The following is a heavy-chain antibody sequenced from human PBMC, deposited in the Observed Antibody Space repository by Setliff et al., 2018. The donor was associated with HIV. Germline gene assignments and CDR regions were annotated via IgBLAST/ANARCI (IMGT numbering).Heavy chain of an antibody. Sequence: ASVMVSCKASGGTFSSYAISWVRQAPGQGLEWMGGIIPIFGTANYAQKFQGRVTITTDESTSTAYMELSSLRSEDTAVYYCASGGSGSYLPVPYAFDIWGQGTMVTVSS. CDR1: GGTFSSYA. CDR2: IIPIFGTA. V-gene: IGHV1-69*05. D-gene: IGHD1-26*01. CDR3: ASGGSGSYLPVPYAFDI. J-gene: IGHJ3*02.